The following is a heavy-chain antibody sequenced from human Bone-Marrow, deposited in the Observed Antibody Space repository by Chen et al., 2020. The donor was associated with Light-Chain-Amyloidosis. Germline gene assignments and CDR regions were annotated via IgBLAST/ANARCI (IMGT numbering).Heavy chain of an antibody. Sequence: EVQLVESGGGLVQPGGSLRLSCAASGFTFSSYEMNWVRQAPGKGLEWVSYIGSSGCTIYYADSVKGRFTISGDKAKNSLYLQMNSLRAEDTAVYYCARVGSYDSSGYYFYYFDYWGQGTLVTVSS. CDR2: IGSSGCTI. CDR1: GFTFSSYE. V-gene: IGHV3-48*03. CDR3: ARVGSYDSSGYYFYYFDY. D-gene: IGHD3-22*01. J-gene: IGHJ4*02.